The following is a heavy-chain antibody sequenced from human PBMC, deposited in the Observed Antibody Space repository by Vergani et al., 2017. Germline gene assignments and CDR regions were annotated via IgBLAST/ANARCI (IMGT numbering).Heavy chain of an antibody. V-gene: IGHV3-30*18. Sequence: QVQLVESGGGVVQPGRSLRLSCAASGFTFSSYGMHWVRQAPGKGLEWVAVISYDGSNKYYADSVKGRFIISRDNSKNTLYLQMNSLRAEDTAVYYCAKPLSVRGVIMMGSGLDVWGKGTTVTVSS. CDR3: AKPLSVRGVIMMGSGLDV. CDR1: GFTFSSYG. D-gene: IGHD3-10*01. CDR2: ISYDGSNK. J-gene: IGHJ6*04.